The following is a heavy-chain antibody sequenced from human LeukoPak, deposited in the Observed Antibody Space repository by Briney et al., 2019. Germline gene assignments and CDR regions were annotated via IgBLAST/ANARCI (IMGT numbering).Heavy chain of an antibody. Sequence: GGSLRLSCAASGFTFSSYGMHWVRQAPGKGLEWVAVISYDGSNKYYADYVKGRFTISRDNSKNTLYLQMNSLRAEDTAVYYCAKDTMFRDYYGSGSPDYWGQGTLVTVSS. V-gene: IGHV3-30*18. CDR1: GFTFSSYG. D-gene: IGHD3-10*01. J-gene: IGHJ4*02. CDR2: ISYDGSNK. CDR3: AKDTMFRDYYGSGSPDY.